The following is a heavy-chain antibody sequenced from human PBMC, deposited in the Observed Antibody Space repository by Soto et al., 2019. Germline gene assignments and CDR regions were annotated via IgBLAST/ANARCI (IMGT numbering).Heavy chain of an antibody. V-gene: IGHV3-23*01. CDR3: AKAPNFPIHHYPARFDY. CDR1: GFTFGSYA. J-gene: IGHJ4*02. Sequence: GGSLRLSCAASGFTFGSYAMRGVRQAPGKGLEWVSAISGSGGSTYYADSVKGRFTISRDNSKNTLYLQMNSLRAEDTAVYYCAKAPNFPIHHYPARFDYWGQGTLVTVSS. D-gene: IGHD2-2*02. CDR2: ISGSGGST.